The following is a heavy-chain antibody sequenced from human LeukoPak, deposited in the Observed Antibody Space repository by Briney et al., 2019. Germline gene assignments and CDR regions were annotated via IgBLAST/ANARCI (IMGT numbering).Heavy chain of an antibody. V-gene: IGHV1-18*01. CDR3: ARSPYVGDFWSGYWPIPPYYYYMDV. Sequence: ASVKVSCKASGYTFTSYGISWVRPAPGQGLEWMGWISDYNGNPNYAQKLQGRVTMTTDTYTSTAYMELRSLRSDDTAVYYCARSPYVGDFWSGYWPIPPYYYYMDVWGKGTTVTVSS. D-gene: IGHD3-3*01. J-gene: IGHJ6*03. CDR1: GYTFTSYG. CDR2: ISDYNGNP.